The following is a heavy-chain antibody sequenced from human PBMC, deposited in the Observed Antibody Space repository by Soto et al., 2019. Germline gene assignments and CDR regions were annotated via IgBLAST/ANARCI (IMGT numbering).Heavy chain of an antibody. V-gene: IGHV1-3*01. Sequence: ASVKVSCKASGYTFTSYAMHWVRQAPGQRLEWMGWINAGNGNTKYSQKFQGRVTITRDTSASTAYMELSSLRSEDTAVYYCARDRESIEARPGYYYYYGMDVWGQGTTVNSP. J-gene: IGHJ6*02. CDR3: ARDRESIEARPGYYYYYGMDV. D-gene: IGHD6-6*01. CDR2: INAGNGNT. CDR1: GYTFTSYA.